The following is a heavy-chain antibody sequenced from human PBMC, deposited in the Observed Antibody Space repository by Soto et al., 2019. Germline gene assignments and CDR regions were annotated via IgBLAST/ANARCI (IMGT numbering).Heavy chain of an antibody. D-gene: IGHD4-17*01. CDR2: TYYRSKWYN. J-gene: IGHJ4*02. V-gene: IGHV6-1*01. CDR1: GDSVSSNSAT. Sequence: SQTLSLTCAISGDSVSSNSATWHWIRQSPSRGLEWLGGTYYRSKWYNDYAVSVKSRISINPDTSKNQFSLQLNSVTPEDTAVYYCARVGPDYGGNCFDYWGQGTLVTVSS. CDR3: ARVGPDYGGNCFDY.